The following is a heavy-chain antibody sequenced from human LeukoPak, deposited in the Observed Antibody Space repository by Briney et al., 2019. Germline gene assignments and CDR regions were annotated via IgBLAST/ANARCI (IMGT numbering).Heavy chain of an antibody. CDR2: ISAYNGNT. CDR3: ARDSGYSSGWAWFDP. D-gene: IGHD6-19*01. Sequence: ASVKVSCKASGYTFTSYGISWVRQAPGQGLEWMGWISAYNGNTNYAQKLQGRVTMTTDTSTSTAYMELRSLRSDDTAVYCCARDSGYSSGWAWFDPWGQGTLVTVSS. V-gene: IGHV1-18*01. J-gene: IGHJ5*02. CDR1: GYTFTSYG.